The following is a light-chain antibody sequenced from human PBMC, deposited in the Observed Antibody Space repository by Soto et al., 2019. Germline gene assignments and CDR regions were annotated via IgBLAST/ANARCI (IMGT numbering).Light chain of an antibody. Sequence: EIVMTQSPATLSVSTGERATLSCRASQSVSSNLAWYQQKPGQAPRLLIYGASTRATGIPARFSGSGSGTEFTLTISSRQSEDFAVYYCHQYNNWPRTFGQGTKVEIK. CDR1: QSVSSN. CDR3: HQYNNWPRT. V-gene: IGKV3-15*01. J-gene: IGKJ1*01. CDR2: GAS.